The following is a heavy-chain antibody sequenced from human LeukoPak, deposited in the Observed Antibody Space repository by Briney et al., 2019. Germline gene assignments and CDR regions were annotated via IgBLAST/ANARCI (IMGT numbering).Heavy chain of an antibody. D-gene: IGHD2-15*01. CDR2: INHSGST. J-gene: IGHJ3*02. CDR1: GGSFSGYY. V-gene: IGHV4-34*01. CDR3: ARFRTPGAFDI. Sequence: PETLSLTCAVYGGSFSGYYWSWIRQHPGKGLEWIGEINHSGSTNYNPSLKSRVTISVDTSKNQFSLKLSSVTAADTAVYYCARFRTPGAFDIWGQGTMVTVSS.